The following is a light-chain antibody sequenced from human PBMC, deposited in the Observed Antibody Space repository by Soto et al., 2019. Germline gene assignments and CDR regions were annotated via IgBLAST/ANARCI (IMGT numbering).Light chain of an antibody. J-gene: IGKJ4*01. CDR3: HQYFSTPPI. CDR2: WAS. CDR1: QSVSPKSNNRNY. Sequence: DIVMTQSPESLAVSLGERATIDCTSRQSVSPKSNNRNYLAWYQQKPGQPPKLLIYWASTRESGVPDRFSGSGSGTDFTLTISSLQAEDVAVYFCHQYFSTPPIFGGGTKVDIK. V-gene: IGKV4-1*01.